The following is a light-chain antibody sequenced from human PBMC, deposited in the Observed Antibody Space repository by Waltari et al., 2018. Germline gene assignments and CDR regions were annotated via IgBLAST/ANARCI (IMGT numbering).Light chain of an antibody. Sequence: QLVLTQSPSASASLGASVKLTCTLSSGHSSYAIAWHQQQPEKGPRYLMKVNSDGSHNKGGGIPDRFSGCSSGAERYLTIASLEAEDEADYYCQTWGTGIRVFGGGTKLTVL. CDR2: VNSDGSH. J-gene: IGLJ2*01. V-gene: IGLV4-69*02. CDR1: SGHSSYA. CDR3: QTWGTGIRV.